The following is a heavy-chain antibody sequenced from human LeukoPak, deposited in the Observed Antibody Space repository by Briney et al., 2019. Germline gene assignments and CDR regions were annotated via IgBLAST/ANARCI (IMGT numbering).Heavy chain of an antibody. V-gene: IGHV3-23*01. CDR1: GFTFSSYA. Sequence: PGGSLRLSCAASGFTFSSYAMSWVRQAPGKGLEWVSAISGSGGSTYYADSVKGRFTISRDNSKNTLYLQMNSLRAEDTAVYYCAMSSRSGSRSPDAFDIWGQGTMVTVSS. CDR3: AMSSRSGSRSPDAFDI. CDR2: ISGSGGST. J-gene: IGHJ3*02. D-gene: IGHD1-26*01.